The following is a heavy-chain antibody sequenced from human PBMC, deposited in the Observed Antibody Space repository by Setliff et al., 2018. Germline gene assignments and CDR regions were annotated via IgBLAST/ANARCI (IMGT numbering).Heavy chain of an antibody. D-gene: IGHD2-15*01. V-gene: IGHV4-59*01. J-gene: IGHJ4*02. CDR2: IYYGGTT. CDR3: ARGPPEFVVAPAEGKFDY. CDR1: GASISSYY. Sequence: PSETLSLTCTVSGASISSYYWSWIRQPPGKGLEWIGYIYYGGTTNYNPSLKSRVTMTRDTSTNTAYMELRSLRSDDTAIYYCARGPPEFVVAPAEGKFDYWGQGTLVTVSS.